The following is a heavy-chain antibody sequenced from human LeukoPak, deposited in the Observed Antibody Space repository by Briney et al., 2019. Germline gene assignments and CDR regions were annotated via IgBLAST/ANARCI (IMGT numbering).Heavy chain of an antibody. CDR3: ARAGLTIFDY. D-gene: IGHD1/OR15-1a*01. V-gene: IGHV4-39*07. J-gene: IGHJ4*02. Sequence: SETLSLTGTVSGGSISSSSYYWGWIRQPPGKGLEWIGSIYYSGSTYYNPSLKSRVTISVDTSKNQFSLKLSSVTAADTAVYYCARAGLTIFDYWGQGTLVTVSS. CDR2: IYYSGST. CDR1: GGSISSSSYY.